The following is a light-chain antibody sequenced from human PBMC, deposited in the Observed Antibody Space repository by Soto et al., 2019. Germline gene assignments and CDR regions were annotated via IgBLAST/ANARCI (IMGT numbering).Light chain of an antibody. CDR2: DAS. CDR3: QQRSNWAKT. CDR1: QSVSSF. J-gene: IGKJ1*01. Sequence: EIVLTQSPATLSLSPGERATLSCRASQSVSSFLAWYQQKPGQAPRLLIYDASHRATGIPARFSGSGSGTDFTLTISSLEPEDFAVYYCQQRSNWAKTFGQGTKVDIK. V-gene: IGKV3-11*01.